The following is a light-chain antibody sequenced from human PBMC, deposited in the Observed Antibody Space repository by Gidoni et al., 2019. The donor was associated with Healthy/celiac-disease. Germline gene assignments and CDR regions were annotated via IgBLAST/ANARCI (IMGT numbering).Light chain of an antibody. CDR1: QSISSY. J-gene: IGKJ3*01. CDR2: AAS. CDR3: QQSYSTPG. Sequence: IQMPQSPSSLSASVGDRVTITCRASQSISSYLNWYQQKPGKAPNLLIYAASSLQSGVPSRFSGSGSGTDFTLTISSLQPEDFATYYCQQSYSTPGFGPGTKVDIK. V-gene: IGKV1-39*01.